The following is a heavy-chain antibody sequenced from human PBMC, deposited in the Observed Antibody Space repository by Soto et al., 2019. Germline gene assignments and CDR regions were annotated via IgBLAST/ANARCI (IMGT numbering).Heavy chain of an antibody. Sequence: ASVKVSCKASGYTFTSYAMHWVRQAPGQRLEWMGWINAGNCNTKYSQKFQGRVTITRDTSASTAYMELSSLRSEDTAVYYCARSIVVVTALDYWGQGTLVTSPQ. CDR3: ARSIVVVTALDY. D-gene: IGHD2-21*02. V-gene: IGHV1-3*01. CDR2: INAGNCNT. CDR1: GYTFTSYA. J-gene: IGHJ4*02.